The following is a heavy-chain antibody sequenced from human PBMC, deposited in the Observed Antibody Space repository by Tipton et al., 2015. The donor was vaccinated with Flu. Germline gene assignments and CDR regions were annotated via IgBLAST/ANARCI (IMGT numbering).Heavy chain of an antibody. CDR2: IYRGDRI. CDR3: ARVREADYAYGMDV. V-gene: IGHV3-53*01. Sequence: SLRLSCAASGFDVSTNYMSWVRQAPGKGLEWVAVIYRGDRIEYADSVKGRFTTSRDNSKNTLHLQMNSLRAEDTAVYYCARVREADYAYGMDVWGQGTTVTVSS. CDR1: GFDVSTNY. D-gene: IGHD3-16*01. J-gene: IGHJ6*02.